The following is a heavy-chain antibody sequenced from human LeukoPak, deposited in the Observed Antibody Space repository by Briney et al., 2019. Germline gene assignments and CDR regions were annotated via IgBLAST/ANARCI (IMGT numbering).Heavy chain of an antibody. Sequence: TGGSLRLSCTTSGFTFSSYWMSWVRQAPGKGLEWVANIKQDGSEKYYVDSVKGRFTISRDNAKNSLYLQMNSLRAEDTAVYYCARDGPYSSGWTDAFEIWGQGTMVTVSS. J-gene: IGHJ3*02. CDR2: IKQDGSEK. CDR3: ARDGPYSSGWTDAFEI. D-gene: IGHD6-19*01. CDR1: GFTFSSYW. V-gene: IGHV3-7*01.